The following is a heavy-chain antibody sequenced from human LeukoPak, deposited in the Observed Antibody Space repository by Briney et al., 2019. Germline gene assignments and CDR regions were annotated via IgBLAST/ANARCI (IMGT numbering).Heavy chain of an antibody. Sequence: SESLSLTCTVSGGSINSYYWTWIRQPPGKGLEWIGYIYNSGSTNYNPSLKSRVTISADTSKKQFSLRVSSVTAADTAVYYCARRLRIEGGTRRGDALDMWGQGTMVTVSS. J-gene: IGHJ3*02. CDR3: ARRLRIEGGTRRGDALDM. D-gene: IGHD1-26*01. CDR1: GGSINSYY. V-gene: IGHV4-59*08. CDR2: IYNSGST.